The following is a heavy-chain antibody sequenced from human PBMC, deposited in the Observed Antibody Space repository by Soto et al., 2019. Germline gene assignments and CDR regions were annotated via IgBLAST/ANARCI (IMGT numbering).Heavy chain of an antibody. J-gene: IGHJ6*02. CDR2: INSDGSST. Sequence: EVQLVESGGGLLQPGGSLRLSCAVSGSTFSNDWMHWVHQAPGKGLVWVSHINSDGSSTNYADFVKGRFTIARDNAKNTVYLQMNSLRAEETAVYYCARDRSYSLDVWGQGTTVTVSS. V-gene: IGHV3-74*01. CDR3: ARDRSYSLDV. CDR1: GSTFSNDW.